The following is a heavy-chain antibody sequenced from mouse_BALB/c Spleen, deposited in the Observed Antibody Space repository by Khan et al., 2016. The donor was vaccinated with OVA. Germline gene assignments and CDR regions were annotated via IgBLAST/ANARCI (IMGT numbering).Heavy chain of an antibody. CDR1: GYSIPSGYG. CDR3: ARTARIKY. D-gene: IGHD1-2*01. V-gene: IGHV3-2*02. J-gene: IGHJ2*01. CDR2: ISYSGST. Sequence: EVKLLESGPGLVKPSQSLSLTCTVTGYSIPSGYGWNWIRQFPGNKLEWMGYISYSGSTNYNPSLKSRISITLDTSKNQFFLQLNSVTTEDTATYYCARTARIKYWGQGTTLTVSS.